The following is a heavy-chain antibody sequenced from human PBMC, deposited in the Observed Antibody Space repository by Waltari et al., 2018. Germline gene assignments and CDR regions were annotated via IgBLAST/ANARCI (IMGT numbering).Heavy chain of an antibody. CDR3: AKGSRGYTNYFFDS. Sequence: EVPLLEPAGGLVQPGEALRLSLAASVFRFVGLAMTWVRLAQGEGLECVASISGSGATPFYADSVKGRFTIVRDNARDTVYLQMNSLRVDDSAVYYCAKGSRGYTNYFFDSWGQGTLVSVSS. CDR1: VFRFVGLA. CDR2: ISGSGATP. D-gene: IGHD3-16*02. J-gene: IGHJ4*02. V-gene: IGHV3-23*01.